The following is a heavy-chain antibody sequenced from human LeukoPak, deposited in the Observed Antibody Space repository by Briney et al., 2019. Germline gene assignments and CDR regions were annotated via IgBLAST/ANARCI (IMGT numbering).Heavy chain of an antibody. CDR3: VKDLVSGSSAWYLTPFDY. V-gene: IGHV3-23*01. J-gene: IGHJ4*02. CDR2: ISGDGGIT. CDR1: GSTFSSHA. Sequence: GGSLRLSCAASGSTFSSHAMSWVRQAPGKGLEWVSTISGDGGITYYADSVKGRFTISRDNSKNTLYLQMNSLRAEDTAVYYCVKDLVSGSSAWYLTPFDYWGQGTLVTVSS. D-gene: IGHD6-19*01.